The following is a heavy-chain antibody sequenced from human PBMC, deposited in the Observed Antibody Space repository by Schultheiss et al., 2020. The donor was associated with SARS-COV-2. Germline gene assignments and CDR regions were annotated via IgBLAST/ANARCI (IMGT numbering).Heavy chain of an antibody. J-gene: IGHJ4*02. Sequence: GGSLRLSCAASGFTFSSYGMHWVRQAPGKGLEWVAVIWYDGSNKYYADSVKGRFTISRDNAENALYLQMNSLRAEDTAVYYCARGAVLLWFRELLSGRLHWGQGTLVTVSS. CDR1: GFTFSSYG. D-gene: IGHD3-10*01. V-gene: IGHV3-33*01. CDR3: ARGAVLLWFRELLSGRLH. CDR2: IWYDGSNK.